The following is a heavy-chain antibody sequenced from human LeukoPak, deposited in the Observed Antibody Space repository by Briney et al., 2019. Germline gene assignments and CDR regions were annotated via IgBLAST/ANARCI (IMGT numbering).Heavy chain of an antibody. J-gene: IGHJ4*02. V-gene: IGHV3-9*01. CDR1: GFTFDDYA. CDR2: ISWNSGSI. D-gene: IGHD4-17*01. Sequence: GGSLRLSCAASGFTFDDYAMHWVRQAPGKGLEWVSGISWNSGSIGYADSVKGRFTISRDNAKNSLYLHMNSLRAEDTALYYCAKGDYGDYPGQFDYWGQGTLVTVSS. CDR3: AKGDYGDYPGQFDY.